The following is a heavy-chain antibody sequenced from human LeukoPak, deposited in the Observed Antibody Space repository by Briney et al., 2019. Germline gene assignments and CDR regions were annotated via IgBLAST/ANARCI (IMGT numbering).Heavy chain of an antibody. CDR3: ARDRTYGGNSGFDY. J-gene: IGHJ4*02. CDR2: IYTTGST. CDR1: GGSISSYY. Sequence: SETLSLTCTVSGGSISSYYWSWVRQPAGKELEWIGRIYTTGSTNYNPSLKSRVTMSVDTSKNQFSLNLTSVTAADTAVYYCARDRTYGGNSGFDYWGRGTLVTVSS. V-gene: IGHV4-4*07. D-gene: IGHD4-23*01.